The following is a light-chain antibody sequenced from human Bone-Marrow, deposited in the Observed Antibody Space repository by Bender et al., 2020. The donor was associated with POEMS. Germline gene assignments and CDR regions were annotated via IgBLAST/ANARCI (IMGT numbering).Light chain of an antibody. V-gene: IGLV2-8*01. CDR3: SSYADFGVV. CDR1: SSDVGGYDY. Sequence: QSALTQPPSASGSPGQSVTIPCTGTSSDVGGYDYVSWYQHHPGKAPKVLIYEVSKRPSGVPDRFSGSKSGYTASLTVSGLQADDEADYYCSSYADFGVVFGGGTKLTVL. J-gene: IGLJ2*01. CDR2: EVS.